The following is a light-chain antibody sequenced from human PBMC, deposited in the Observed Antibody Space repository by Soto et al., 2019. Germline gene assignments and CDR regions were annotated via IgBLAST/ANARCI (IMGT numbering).Light chain of an antibody. Sequence: EIVLTQSPGTLSLSPGERATLSCRASQSVSNNYLAWYQQIRGRAPMLLRYGASNRATGIPDRFSGSGSGTDFTLTNSKLEPEDFSGYDCLQDVSSPGTFGQGAKGGYQ. J-gene: IGKJ1*01. CDR2: GAS. CDR3: LQDVSSPGT. V-gene: IGKV3-20*01. CDR1: QSVSNNY.